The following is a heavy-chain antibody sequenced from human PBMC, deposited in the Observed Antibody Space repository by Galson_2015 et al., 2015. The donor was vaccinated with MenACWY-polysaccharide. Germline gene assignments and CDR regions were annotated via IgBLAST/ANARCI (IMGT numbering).Heavy chain of an antibody. CDR2: ISGSSSYI. CDR1: GFTFDTYS. V-gene: IGHV3-21*01. CDR3: ASRTRFRTGSGPEDF. J-gene: IGHJ4*02. Sequence: SLRLSCAASGFTFDTYSLIWVRQAPGQGLQWVSAISGSSSYIYYADSVKGRFTISRDNAKNSLYLQMNSLRAEDTAVYYCASRTRFRTGSGPEDFWGQGTLVAVSS. D-gene: IGHD1-14*01.